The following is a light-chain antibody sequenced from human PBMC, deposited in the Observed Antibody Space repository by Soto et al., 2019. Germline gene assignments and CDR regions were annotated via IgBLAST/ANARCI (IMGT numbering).Light chain of an antibody. V-gene: IGLV2-14*01. J-gene: IGLJ2*01. Sequence: QSALTQPASVSGSPGQSITMSCTGTSSDVGFYNYVSWYQHHPGKAPKLMISEVNNRPSGVSNRFSGSKSGNTASLTISGLQAEDEADYYCSSYSTNNTVLFGGGTKVTVL. CDR1: SSDVGFYNY. CDR2: EVN. CDR3: SSYSTNNTVL.